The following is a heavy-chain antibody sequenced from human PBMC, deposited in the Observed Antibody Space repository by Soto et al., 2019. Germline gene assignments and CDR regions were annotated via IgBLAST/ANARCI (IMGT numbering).Heavy chain of an antibody. CDR1: GFIFSSYA. D-gene: IGHD2-8*02. CDR3: AKEQTTGAHYALDY. V-gene: IGHV3-23*01. CDR2: ITGSSDYT. Sequence: PGGSLRLSCEASGFIFSSYAMNWVRQAPGKGLQWVSSITGSSDYTSYIASVKGRFTISRDNSKNTLYLQMNSLRVEDTAVYFCAKEQTTGAHYALDYWRQGTLVTVSS. J-gene: IGHJ4*02.